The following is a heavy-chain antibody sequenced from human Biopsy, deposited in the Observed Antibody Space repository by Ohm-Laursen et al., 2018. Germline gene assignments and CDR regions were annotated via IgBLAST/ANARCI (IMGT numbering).Heavy chain of an antibody. J-gene: IGHJ6*02. CDR1: GDSITTYY. CDR3: ARMDCSGGSCHYYSYGMDV. CDR2: IHHSEST. V-gene: IGHV4-4*09. D-gene: IGHD2-15*01. Sequence: SDTLSLTCTVSGDSITTYYWSWIRQPPGKGLECIGNIHHSESTNYNPSLKSRLTISVDTSKNQFSLKLSSVTAADTAVYYCARMDCSGGSCHYYSYGMDVWGQGTTVTVSS.